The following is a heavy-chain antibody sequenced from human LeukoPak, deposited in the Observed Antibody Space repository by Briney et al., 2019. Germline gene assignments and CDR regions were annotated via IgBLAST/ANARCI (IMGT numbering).Heavy chain of an antibody. CDR2: ISGGGGST. CDR3: AKGGGSL. Sequence: PGGSLRLSCALDRRTFTSYAMSWVRQAPGKGLEWVSAISGGGGSTDHADSGKGRFTISRDSSKNTLYLQMNSLRAEDTAFYYCAKGGGSLGGQGTLVTVSS. CDR1: RRTFTSYA. D-gene: IGHD1-26*01. V-gene: IGHV3-23*01. J-gene: IGHJ4*02.